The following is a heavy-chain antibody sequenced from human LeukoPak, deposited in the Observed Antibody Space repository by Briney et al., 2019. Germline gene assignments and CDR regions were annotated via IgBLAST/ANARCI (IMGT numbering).Heavy chain of an antibody. V-gene: IGHV1-3*01. CDR1: GYIFTSYA. CDR2: INAGNGNT. Sequence: ASVKVSCKASGYIFTSYAMHWVRQAPGQRLEWMGSINAGNGNTKYSQKFQGRVTITRDTSASTAYMELSSLRSEDTAVYYCARDRRWSGYDYGLNNWWFDPWGQATLVTVSS. D-gene: IGHD5-12*01. CDR3: ARDRRWSGYDYGLNNWWFDP. J-gene: IGHJ5*02.